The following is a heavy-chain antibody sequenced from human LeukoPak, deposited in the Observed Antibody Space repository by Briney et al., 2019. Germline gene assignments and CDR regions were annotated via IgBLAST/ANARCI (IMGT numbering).Heavy chain of an antibody. J-gene: IGHJ4*02. CDR1: GGSISSGDYY. Sequence: SETLSLTCTVSGGSISSGDYYWSWIRQPPGKGLEWIGYIYYSGSTYYNPSLKSRVTISVDKSKNQFSLKLSSVTAADTAVYYCARNPHAYSSSWFDYWGQGTLVTVSS. V-gene: IGHV4-30-4*01. CDR3: ARNPHAYSSSWFDY. D-gene: IGHD6-13*01. CDR2: IYYSGST.